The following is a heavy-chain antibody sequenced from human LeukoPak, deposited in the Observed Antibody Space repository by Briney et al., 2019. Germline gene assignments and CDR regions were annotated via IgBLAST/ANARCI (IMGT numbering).Heavy chain of an antibody. Sequence: GGSLRLSCAASGFTFSIYSMNWVRQAPGKGLEWVSSTTSRGGNIYYADSVKGRFTISRDNAKNSLYLQMNCLRAEDTAVYYCARGPSYYDPSGFYSEYWGQGTLVAVSS. CDR1: GFTFSIYS. J-gene: IGHJ4*02. CDR3: ARGPSYYDPSGFYSEY. V-gene: IGHV3-21*01. D-gene: IGHD3-22*01. CDR2: TTSRGGNI.